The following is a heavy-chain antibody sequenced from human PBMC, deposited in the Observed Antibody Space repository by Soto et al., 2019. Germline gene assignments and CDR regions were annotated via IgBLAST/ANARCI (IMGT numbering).Heavy chain of an antibody. J-gene: IGHJ6*02. CDR1: GLPVSTNY. CDR2: IYNDGKT. V-gene: IGHV3-53*01. CDR3: GRPLPSGQNYGMDV. Sequence: EVQLVESGGGLIQPGGSLNLSCAASGLPVSTNYMSWVRQGPGKGLEWVSVIYNDGKTYYADSVNGRFTISRDASKNTLHLQMDSLRDEDTAVYYCGRPLPSGQNYGMDVWGQGTTVTVSS. D-gene: IGHD3-10*01.